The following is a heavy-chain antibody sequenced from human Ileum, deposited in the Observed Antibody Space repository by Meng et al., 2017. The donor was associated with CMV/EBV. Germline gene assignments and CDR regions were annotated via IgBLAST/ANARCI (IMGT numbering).Heavy chain of an antibody. CDR3: VRVSSGSYIDY. V-gene: IGHV3-13*01. Sequence: GESLKISCAASGFTFSVYDMHWVRQATGQGLEWVSSIRSGGNTNYPDSVRGRFTISRENAKNSLYLHMNSLRAGDTAVYYCVRVSSGSYIDYWGQGALVTVSS. D-gene: IGHD5-12*01. CDR1: GFTFSVYD. J-gene: IGHJ4*02. CDR2: IRSGGNT.